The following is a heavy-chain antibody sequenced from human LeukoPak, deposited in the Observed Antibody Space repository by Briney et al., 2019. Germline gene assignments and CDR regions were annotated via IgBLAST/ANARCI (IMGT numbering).Heavy chain of an antibody. D-gene: IGHD6-13*01. V-gene: IGHV1-69*13. CDR2: IIPIFGTA. CDR1: GGTFSSYA. CDR3: ARAPLPGYSSSWYLGAHFDY. J-gene: IGHJ4*02. Sequence: SVKVSCKASGGTFSSYAISWVRQAPGQGLEWMGGIIPIFGTANYAQKFQGRVTITADESTSTAYMELSSLRSGDTAVYYCARAPLPGYSSSWYLGAHFDYWGQGTLVTVSS.